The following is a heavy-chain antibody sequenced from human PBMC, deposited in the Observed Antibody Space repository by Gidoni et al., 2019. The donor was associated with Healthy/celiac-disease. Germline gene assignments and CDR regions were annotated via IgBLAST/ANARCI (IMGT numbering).Heavy chain of an antibody. J-gene: IGHJ4*02. CDR3: AKDGHEYSSYSY. V-gene: IGHV3-23*01. CDR1: GFTFSSYA. D-gene: IGHD6-6*01. CDR2: ISGSGGST. Sequence: EVQLLESGGGLVQPGGSLTLSCAASGFTFSSYAMSWVRQAPGKGLEWVSAISGSGGSTYYADSVKGRFTISRDNSKNTLYLQMNSLRAEDTAVYYCAKDGHEYSSYSYWGQGTLVTVSS.